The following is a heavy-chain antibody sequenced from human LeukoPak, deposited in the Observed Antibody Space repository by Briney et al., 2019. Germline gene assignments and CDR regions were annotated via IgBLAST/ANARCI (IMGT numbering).Heavy chain of an antibody. V-gene: IGHV4-4*02. CDR2: IYQNETT. CDR1: GISVTTSDG. CDR3: ASSRGPSSSWSFDS. Sequence: PSGTLSLTCDVSGISVTTSDGWSWVRQSPGKALEWLGHIYQNETTNYNPSLKSRLIISIDKANNQFSLSLNSVTAADSAVYFCASSRGPSSSWSFDSWGQGVLVTVSS. D-gene: IGHD6-13*01. J-gene: IGHJ4*02.